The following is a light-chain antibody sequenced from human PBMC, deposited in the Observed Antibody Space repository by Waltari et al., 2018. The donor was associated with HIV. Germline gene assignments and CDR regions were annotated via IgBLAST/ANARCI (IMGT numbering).Light chain of an antibody. CDR1: SSNIGSYT. CDR2: SNN. CDR3: AAWEDSLNGPIWV. Sequence: QSVLTQPPSASGTPGQRVTISCSGSSSNIGSYTVNWSQQIPGTAPKLLIFSNNYRPSGVPDRFSGSKSGTSASLAISGLHSDDEADYFCAAWEDSLNGPIWVFGGGTKLTVL. J-gene: IGLJ3*02. V-gene: IGLV1-44*01.